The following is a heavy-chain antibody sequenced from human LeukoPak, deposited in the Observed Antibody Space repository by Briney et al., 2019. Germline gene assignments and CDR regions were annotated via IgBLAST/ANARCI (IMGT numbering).Heavy chain of an antibody. CDR2: IWYDGSNK. Sequence: GGSLRLSCAASGFTFSSYGMHWVRQAPGKGLEWVAVIWYDGSNKCYADSVKGRFTISRDNSKNTLYLQMNSLRAEDTAVYYCARDVGHSYGFRHFDYWGQGTLVTVSS. V-gene: IGHV3-33*01. D-gene: IGHD5-18*01. CDR3: ARDVGHSYGFRHFDY. CDR1: GFTFSSYG. J-gene: IGHJ4*02.